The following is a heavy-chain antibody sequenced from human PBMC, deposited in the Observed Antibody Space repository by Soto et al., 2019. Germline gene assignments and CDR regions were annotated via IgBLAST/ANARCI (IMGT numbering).Heavy chain of an antibody. Sequence: ASVKVSCKASGYTFTSNGISWVRQAPGQGPEWMGWISAYNGNRNYAQKVQGRVTMTTDTSASTAYMELRSLISDDTAVYYCARLRVAAAGTSFYFDYWGQGTLVTVSS. J-gene: IGHJ4*02. D-gene: IGHD6-13*01. V-gene: IGHV1-18*04. CDR1: GYTFTSNG. CDR3: ARLRVAAAGTSFYFDY. CDR2: ISAYNGNR.